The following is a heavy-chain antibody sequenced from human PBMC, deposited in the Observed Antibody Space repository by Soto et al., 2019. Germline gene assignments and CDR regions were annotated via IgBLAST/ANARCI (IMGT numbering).Heavy chain of an antibody. Sequence: QVQLVQSGAEVKKPGSSVKVSCKASGRTFSSYAISWVRQAPGQGLEWLGGSIPIFGTANYAQKLQGRVTITGGESTSTAYMELSSLRSEDTAVYYCARGARAAADWYRDYFFFYGMEVWGQGATVTVSS. D-gene: IGHD6-13*01. CDR2: SIPIFGTA. CDR3: ARGARAAADWYRDYFFFYGMEV. CDR1: GRTFSSYA. V-gene: IGHV1-69*01. J-gene: IGHJ6*02.